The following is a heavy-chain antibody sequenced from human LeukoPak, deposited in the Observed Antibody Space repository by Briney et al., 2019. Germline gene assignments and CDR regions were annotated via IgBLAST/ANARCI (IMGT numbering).Heavy chain of an antibody. CDR3: AREVNPRYDILTGYPLDY. V-gene: IGHV1-69*13. CDR1: GGTFSSYA. D-gene: IGHD3-9*01. CDR2: LIPVFGTA. J-gene: IGHJ4*02. Sequence: SVKVSCKASGGTFSSYAISWVRQAPGQGLEWMGGLIPVFGTANYAQKFQGRVTITADESTSTAYMELSSLRSEDTAVYYCAREVNPRYDILTGYPLDYWGQGTLVTVSS.